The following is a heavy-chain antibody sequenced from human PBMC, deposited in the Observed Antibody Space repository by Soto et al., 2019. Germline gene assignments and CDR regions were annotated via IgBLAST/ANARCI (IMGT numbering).Heavy chain of an antibody. D-gene: IGHD6-19*01. J-gene: IGHJ4*02. CDR1: GGSISSSSYY. CDR3: ARWYSSGQDGPGY. CDR2: IYYSGST. Sequence: SETLSLTCTVSGGSISSSSYYWGWIRQPPGKGLEWIGSIYYSGSTYYNPSLKSRVTISVDTSKNQFSLKLSSVTAADTAVYYCARWYSSGQDGPGYWGQGTLVTVSS. V-gene: IGHV4-39*01.